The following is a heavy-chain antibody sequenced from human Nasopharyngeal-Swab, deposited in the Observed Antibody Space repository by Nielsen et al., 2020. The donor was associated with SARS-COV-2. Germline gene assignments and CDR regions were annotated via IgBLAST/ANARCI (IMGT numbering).Heavy chain of an antibody. J-gene: IGHJ4*02. D-gene: IGHD1-7*01. CDR2: ISYSGST. Sequence: WIRQPPGKGLEWIGHISYSGSTHYDPSFRSRVTMSVDTSKNQFSLKLTSVTAADTAVYYCVRHEGETTLDYWGQGTLVTVSS. V-gene: IGHV4-59*08. CDR3: VRHEGETTLDY.